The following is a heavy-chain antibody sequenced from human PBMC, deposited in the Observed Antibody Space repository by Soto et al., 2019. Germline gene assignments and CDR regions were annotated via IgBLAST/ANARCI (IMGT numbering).Heavy chain of an antibody. Sequence: GSLRLSCAASGFSFSDAWMTWVRQAPGAGVEWVGHIKSKTDGGTTDYAAPVKGRFPISRDASKTTVYLQMNSLRTEDPAVYYCTPDPYSTGTNYWGQGTRVTSPQ. CDR3: TPDPYSTGTNY. D-gene: IGHD1-1*01. CDR2: IKSKTDGGTT. CDR1: GFSFSDAW. J-gene: IGHJ4*02. V-gene: IGHV3-15*01.